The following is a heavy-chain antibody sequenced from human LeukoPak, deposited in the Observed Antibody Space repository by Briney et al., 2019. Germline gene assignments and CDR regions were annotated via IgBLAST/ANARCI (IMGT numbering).Heavy chain of an antibody. D-gene: IGHD6-13*01. CDR2: ISSSSSYI. CDR1: GFTFSSYS. Sequence: PGGSLRLSCAASGFTFSSYSMNWVRQAPGKGLEWVSSISSSSSYIYYADSVKGRFTISRDNAKNSLYLQMNSLRAEDTAVYYCARVGGSSWTTYYFDYWGQGTLVTVSS. CDR3: ARVGGSSWTTYYFDY. V-gene: IGHV3-21*01. J-gene: IGHJ4*02.